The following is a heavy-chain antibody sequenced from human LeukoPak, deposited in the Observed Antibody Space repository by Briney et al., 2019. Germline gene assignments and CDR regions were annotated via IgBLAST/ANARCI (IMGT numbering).Heavy chain of an antibody. CDR3: AREAITIFGVVTYY. D-gene: IGHD3-3*01. CDR1: GGSISSYY. V-gene: IGHV4-59*12. J-gene: IGHJ4*02. CDR2: IYYSGST. Sequence: SETLSLTCTVSGGSISSYYWSWIRQPPGKGLEWIGYIYYSGSTNYNPSLKSRVTISVDRSKNQFSLKLSSVTAADTAVYYCAREAITIFGVVTYYWGQGTLVTVSS.